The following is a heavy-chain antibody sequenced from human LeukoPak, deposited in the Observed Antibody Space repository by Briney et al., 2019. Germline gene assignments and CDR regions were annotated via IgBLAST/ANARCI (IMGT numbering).Heavy chain of an antibody. J-gene: IGHJ4*02. V-gene: IGHV1-69*05. CDR3: ARADGYYDYSGYYYGYLDY. CDR1: GGSSSTYA. Sequence: ASVKVSCKASGGSSSTYAVTWVRQAPGQGLEWMGGFIPIFATANYAQKFQGRVTITTDESTATTYMELSGLRSEDTAVYYCARADGYYDYSGYYYGYLDYWGQGTLVTVSS. CDR2: FIPIFATA. D-gene: IGHD3-22*01.